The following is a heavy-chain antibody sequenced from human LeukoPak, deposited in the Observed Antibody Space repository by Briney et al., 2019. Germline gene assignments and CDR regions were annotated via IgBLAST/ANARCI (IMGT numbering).Heavy chain of an antibody. V-gene: IGHV4-30-2*01. CDR1: GGSISSGGYY. CDR2: IYHSGST. D-gene: IGHD1-26*01. J-gene: IGHJ4*02. Sequence: SETLSLTCTVSGGSISSGGYYWSWIRQPPGKGLELIGYIYHSGSTYYNPSLKSRVTISVDMSKNQFSLKLSSVTAADTAVYYCARGRGVGAPSGYFDYWGQGTLVTVSS. CDR3: ARGRGVGAPSGYFDY.